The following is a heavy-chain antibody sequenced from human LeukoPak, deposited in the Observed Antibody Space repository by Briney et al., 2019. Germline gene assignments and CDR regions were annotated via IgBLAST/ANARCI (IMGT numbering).Heavy chain of an antibody. CDR3: ASIDGDLYYGMDV. CDR2: IYYNGRT. Sequence: SETLSLTCIVSGGSISSSNYHWGWIRQPPGKGLEWIGSIYYNGRTSYNPPLKSRVTISIDTSKNQFSLKVNSVTAADTAVYYCASIDGDLYYGMDVWGQGTTITVSS. J-gene: IGHJ6*02. V-gene: IGHV4-39*01. CDR1: GGSISSSNYH. D-gene: IGHD5-24*01.